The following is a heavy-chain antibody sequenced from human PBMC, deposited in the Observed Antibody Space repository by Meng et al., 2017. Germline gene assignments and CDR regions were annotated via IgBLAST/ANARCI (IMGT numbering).Heavy chain of an antibody. CDR2: IYYSGST. CDR1: GGSISSSSYY. V-gene: IGHV4-39*07. Sequence: GSLRLSCTVSGGSISSSSYYWGWIRQPPGKGLEWIGSIYYSGSTYYNPSLKSQVTISVDTSKNQFSLKLGSVTAADTAVYYCARDNSSGWSVNDAFDIWGQGTMVTVSS. CDR3: ARDNSSGWSVNDAFDI. J-gene: IGHJ3*02. D-gene: IGHD6-19*01.